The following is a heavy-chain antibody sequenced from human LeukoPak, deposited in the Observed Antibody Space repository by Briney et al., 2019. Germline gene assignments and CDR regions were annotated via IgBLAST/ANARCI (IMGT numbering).Heavy chain of an antibody. CDR1: GFTFTAFT. V-gene: IGHV3-21*04. CDR3: AKDLHNWNSVGVH. D-gene: IGHD1-1*01. J-gene: IGHJ4*02. Sequence: GGSLRLSCAVSGFTFTAFTINWVRQAPGKGLEWVSSISSSSFIYFADSLKGRFTISRDNSKNTVDLQMESLRAEDTAVYYCAKDLHNWNSVGVHWGQGTLVTVSS. CDR2: ISSSSFI.